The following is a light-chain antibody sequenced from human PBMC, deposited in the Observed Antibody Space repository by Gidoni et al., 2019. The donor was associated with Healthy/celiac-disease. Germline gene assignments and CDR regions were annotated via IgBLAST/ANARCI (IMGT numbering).Light chain of an antibody. V-gene: IGKV4-1*01. CDR3: QQYYSTPQT. CDR1: QSVLYSSNNKNY. Sequence: DIVMTQSPDSLAGSLGERATINCKSSQSVLYSSNNKNYLAWYQQKPGQPPKLLIYWASTRESGVPDRFSGSGSGTDFTLTISSLQAEDVAVYYCQQYYSTPQTFXXXTKVEIK. CDR2: WAS. J-gene: IGKJ1*01.